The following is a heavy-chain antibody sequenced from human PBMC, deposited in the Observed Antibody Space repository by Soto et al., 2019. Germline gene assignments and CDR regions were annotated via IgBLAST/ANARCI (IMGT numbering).Heavy chain of an antibody. J-gene: IGHJ4*02. CDR2: VKSKTDGGTI. D-gene: IGHD5-12*01. V-gene: IGHV3-15*01. CDR3: IGTYSGSSMRFDY. CDR1: GFTFSNAW. Sequence: EVQLVESGGGLVKPGGSLRLPCAASGFTFSNAWMTGVRQAPGRGREWVGRVKSKTDGGTIDYAAPVKDRFTISRDDSKNTLYLQMNSLKTEDTAVYYCIGTYSGSSMRFDYWGQGTLVTVSS.